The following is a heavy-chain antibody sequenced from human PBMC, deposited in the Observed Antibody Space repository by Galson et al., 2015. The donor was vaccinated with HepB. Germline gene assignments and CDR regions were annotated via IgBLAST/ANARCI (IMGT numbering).Heavy chain of an antibody. CDR1: GFTVRSNY. V-gene: IGHV3-66*01. CDR3: ARDSSHSSSYGYYYYMDV. CDR2: IYSGDST. Sequence: SLRLSCAAPGFTVRSNYMSWVRQAPGKGLEWVSLIYSGDSTYYADSVKGRFTISRDNSKNTLYLQMNNLRAEDTAVYYCARDSSHSSSYGYYYYMDVWGKGTTVTVPS. D-gene: IGHD6-6*01. J-gene: IGHJ6*03.